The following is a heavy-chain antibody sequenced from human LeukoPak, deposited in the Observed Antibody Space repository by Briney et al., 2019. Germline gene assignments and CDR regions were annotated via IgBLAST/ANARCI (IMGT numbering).Heavy chain of an antibody. CDR2: MNPNTGKT. J-gene: IGHJ3*01. CDR1: GGTFSSYA. V-gene: IGHV1-8*02. CDR3: ARRFLLPWYSGTYYSRDGFDV. D-gene: IGHD1-26*01. Sequence: WASVKVSCKASGGTFSSYAISWVRQPPGQGLEWMGWMNPNTGKTGYVQKFQGRVTMTRNTSISTAYMELSNLRSEDTAGYYCARRFLLPWYSGTYYSRDGFDVWGLGTMVTVS.